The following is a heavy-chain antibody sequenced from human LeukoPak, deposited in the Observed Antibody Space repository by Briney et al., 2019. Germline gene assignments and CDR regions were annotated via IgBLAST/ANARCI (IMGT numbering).Heavy chain of an antibody. V-gene: IGHV1-2*02. Sequence: ASVKLSCKASGYTLTEYYIHWVRQAPGQGLEWMGFIIPDSGGTTYQQKFQGRVTMTRDTSISTFYMELSSLRPDDTAVYYCSAEDKYCTGANCGVFWGQGTLVTVSS. CDR2: IIPDSGGT. D-gene: IGHD2-8*02. J-gene: IGHJ4*02. CDR3: SAEDKYCTGANCGVF. CDR1: GYTLTEYY.